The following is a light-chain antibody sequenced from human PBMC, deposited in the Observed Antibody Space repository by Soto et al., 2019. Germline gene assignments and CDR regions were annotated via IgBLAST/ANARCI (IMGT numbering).Light chain of an antibody. J-gene: IGKJ1*01. CDR3: QQYKSYST. V-gene: IGKV1-5*01. CDR1: QSISTW. Sequence: DIQMTPSPSSLSASLGDRVTITCQASQSISTWFAWYQQKPGKAPKLLIYDASSLESGVPSRLSGSVSGTEFTLTISSLQPDDFPTYYCQQYKSYSTFGQGTKVDIK. CDR2: DAS.